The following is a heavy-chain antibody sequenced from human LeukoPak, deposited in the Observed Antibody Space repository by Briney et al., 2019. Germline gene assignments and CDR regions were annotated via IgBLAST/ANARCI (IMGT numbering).Heavy chain of an antibody. J-gene: IGHJ5*02. D-gene: IGHD4-23*01. CDR2: INPSGGST. Sequence: ASVKVSCKASGHTFTSYYMHWVRQAPGQGLEWMGIINPSGGSTSYAQKFQGRVTMTRDTSTSTVYMELSSLRSEDTAVYYCATHYGGNSARFDPWGQGTLVTVSS. CDR1: GHTFTSYY. V-gene: IGHV1-46*01. CDR3: ATHYGGNSARFDP.